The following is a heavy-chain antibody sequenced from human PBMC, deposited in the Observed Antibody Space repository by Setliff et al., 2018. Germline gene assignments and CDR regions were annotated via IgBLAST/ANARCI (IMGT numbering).Heavy chain of an antibody. J-gene: IGHJ4*02. V-gene: IGHV3-48*01. Sequence: GSLRLSCAASGFTFSSYNMNWVRQAPGKGLEWVSYIISNSLTIHYADSVRGRFTISRDNARNSLYLQMNNLRAEDTAVYYCATSDWYAAFDHWGQGTLVTVSS. CDR3: ATSDWYAAFDH. CDR1: GFTFSSYN. CDR2: IISNSLTI. D-gene: IGHD6-19*01.